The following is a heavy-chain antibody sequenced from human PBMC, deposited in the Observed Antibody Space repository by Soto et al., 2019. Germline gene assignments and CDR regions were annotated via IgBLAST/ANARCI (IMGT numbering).Heavy chain of an antibody. CDR2: INAGNGNT. CDR3: AREQVDLWRGYFPY. D-gene: IGHD3-3*01. J-gene: IGHJ4*02. Sequence: QVQLVQSGAEVKKPGASVKVSCKASGYTFTSYAMHWVRQAPGQRLEWMGWINAGNGNTKYSQKFQGRVTITRDTSASTAYMELSSLRSEDTAVYYCAREQVDLWRGYFPYWGQGTLVTVSS. V-gene: IGHV1-3*01. CDR1: GYTFTSYA.